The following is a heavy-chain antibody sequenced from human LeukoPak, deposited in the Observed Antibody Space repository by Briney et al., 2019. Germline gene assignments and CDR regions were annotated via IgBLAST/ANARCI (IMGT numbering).Heavy chain of an antibody. D-gene: IGHD4-17*01. J-gene: IGHJ4*01. Sequence: SETLSLTCTVSGGSISSYYWSWIRQPPGKGLEWIGYIYNSGSANYNPSLKSRGTISVDTSSKQFSLKLTSLTATDTAVYYCARNPYGDYGYWGHGTLVTVSS. CDR2: IYNSGSA. CDR3: ARNPYGDYGY. CDR1: GGSISSYY. V-gene: IGHV4-59*01.